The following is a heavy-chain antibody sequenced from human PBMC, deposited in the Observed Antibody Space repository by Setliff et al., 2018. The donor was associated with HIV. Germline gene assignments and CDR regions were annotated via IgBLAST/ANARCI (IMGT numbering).Heavy chain of an antibody. V-gene: IGHV4-4*08. CDR2: VDTRGYA. J-gene: IGHJ4*02. CDR3: ARDSRGSGNFDF. Sequence: SETLSLTCTVSGVSSSSYHWSWLRQSPEKGLEWIGYVDTRGYAYYNPFFESRGTISRDMSKNQFSLRLTSVTAADTAVYYCARDSRGSGNFDFWGQGTLGTSPQ. CDR1: GVSSSSYH. D-gene: IGHD3-10*01.